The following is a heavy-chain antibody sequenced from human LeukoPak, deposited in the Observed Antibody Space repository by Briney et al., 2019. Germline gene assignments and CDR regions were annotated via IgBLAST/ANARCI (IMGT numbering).Heavy chain of an antibody. Sequence: SVTVSFKASGGTFSSYAISWVRQAPGQGLEWMGGIIPIFGTANYAQKFQGRVTITTDESTSTAYMELSSLRSEDTAVYYCARAVGYYYYMDVWGKGTTVTVSS. CDR1: GGTFSSYA. V-gene: IGHV1-69*05. J-gene: IGHJ6*03. CDR3: ARAVGYYYYMDV. D-gene: IGHD6-19*01. CDR2: IIPIFGTA.